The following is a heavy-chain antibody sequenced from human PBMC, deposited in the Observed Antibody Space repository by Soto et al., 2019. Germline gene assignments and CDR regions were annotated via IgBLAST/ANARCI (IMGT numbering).Heavy chain of an antibody. CDR1: GGSFSGYY. J-gene: IGHJ6*03. Sequence: QVQLQQWGAGLLKPSETLSLTCAVYGGSFSGYYWSWIRQTPGKGLEWIGEINDSGSTNHNPSLKSRVTILVDTPNNQLSLTLSSVPAADTAVYYCARGLVLWFGELSRRGGYYYSIDVWGKGTTVTFSS. V-gene: IGHV4-34*01. CDR3: ARGLVLWFGELSRRGGYYYSIDV. D-gene: IGHD3-10*01. CDR2: INDSGST.